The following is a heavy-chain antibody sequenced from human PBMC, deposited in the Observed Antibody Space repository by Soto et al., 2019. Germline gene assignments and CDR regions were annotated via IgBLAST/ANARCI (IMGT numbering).Heavy chain of an antibody. CDR2: IIPIFGTA. V-gene: IGHV1-69*13. J-gene: IGHJ4*02. CDR1: GGTFSSYA. D-gene: IGHD3-22*01. Sequence: SVKVSCKASGGTFSSYAISWVRQAPGRGLEWMGGIIPIFGTANYAQKFQGRVTITADESTSTAYMELSSLRSEATAVYYCASAAGSYYSDSSGYVRSKYYFDDGGQGTLV. CDR3: ASAAGSYYSDSSGYVRSKYYFDD.